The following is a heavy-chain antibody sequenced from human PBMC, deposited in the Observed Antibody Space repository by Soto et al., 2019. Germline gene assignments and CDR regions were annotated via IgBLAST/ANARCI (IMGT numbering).Heavy chain of an antibody. CDR1: GFTFTDYS. J-gene: IGHJ6*02. CDR3: ARDGRRGYDLDV. V-gene: IGHV3-48*02. D-gene: IGHD1-26*01. CDR2: ISASRRTI. Sequence: EGQLVESGGGLVQPGGSLRLSCAVNGFTFTDYSVKWVRQAPGKGLEWVSYISASRRTIYYAGSVKGRFTVSRDNAKNSLYLQMNSLRDVDTAVYYCARDGRRGYDLDVWGQGTTVTVSS.